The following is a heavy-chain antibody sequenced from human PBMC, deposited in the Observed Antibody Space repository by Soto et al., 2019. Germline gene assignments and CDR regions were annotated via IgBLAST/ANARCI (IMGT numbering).Heavy chain of an antibody. V-gene: IGHV3-9*01. CDR1: GFTFDDYA. J-gene: IGHJ4*02. CDR3: AKDNRGEVRGGIDY. Sequence: EVQLLESGGGSVLPGRSLRLSCAASGFTFDDYAMHWVRQAPGKGLEWVSGISWNSGSIGYEDSVKGRFSISRDNAKNSLYLQMNSLRPEDTAVYYCAKDNRGEVRGGIDYWGQGTLVTVSS. D-gene: IGHD3-16*01. CDR2: ISWNSGSI.